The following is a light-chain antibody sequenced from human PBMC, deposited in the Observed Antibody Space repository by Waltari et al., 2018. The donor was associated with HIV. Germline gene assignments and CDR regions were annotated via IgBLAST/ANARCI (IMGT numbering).Light chain of an antibody. CDR3: SAYGGSTNLL. Sequence: CTGSSSDIGGYTYVSWYQQHPGKAPKLMIYEVSKRPSGVPDRFSGSKSANTASLTVSGLQAEDEADYYCSAYGGSTNLLFGGGTKLTVL. CDR2: EVS. V-gene: IGLV2-8*01. J-gene: IGLJ2*01. CDR1: SSDIGGYTY.